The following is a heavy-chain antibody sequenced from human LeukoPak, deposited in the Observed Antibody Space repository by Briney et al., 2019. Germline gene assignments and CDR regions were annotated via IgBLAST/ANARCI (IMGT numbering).Heavy chain of an antibody. J-gene: IGHJ4*02. CDR3: AREPEVGATFFDY. CDR1: GFTFSSYA. CDR2: ISYDGSNK. Sequence: PGGSLRLSCAASGFTFSSYAMHWVRQAPGKGLEWVAVISYDGSNKYYADSVKGRFTISRDNSKNTLYLQINSLRAEDTAVYYCAREPEVGATFFDYWGQGTLVTVPS. V-gene: IGHV3-30*04. D-gene: IGHD1-26*01.